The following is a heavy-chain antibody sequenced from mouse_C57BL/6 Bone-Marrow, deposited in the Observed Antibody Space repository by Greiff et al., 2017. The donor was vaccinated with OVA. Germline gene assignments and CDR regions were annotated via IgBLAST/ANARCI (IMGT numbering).Heavy chain of an antibody. D-gene: IGHD3-2*02. Sequence: VKLQQPGAELVMPGASVKLSCKASGYTFTSYWMHWVKQRPGQGLEWIGEIDPSDSYTNYNQKFKGKSTLTVDKSSSTAYMQLSSLTSEDSAVYYCARGGSGPDYWGQGTTLTVSS. J-gene: IGHJ2*01. V-gene: IGHV1-69*01. CDR1: GYTFTSYW. CDR2: IDPSDSYT. CDR3: ARGGSGPDY.